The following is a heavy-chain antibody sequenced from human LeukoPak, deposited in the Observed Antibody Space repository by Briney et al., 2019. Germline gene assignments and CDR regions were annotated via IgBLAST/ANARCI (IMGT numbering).Heavy chain of an antibody. CDR1: GYTFTSYY. D-gene: IGHD3-10*01. Sequence: ASVKVSCKASGYTFTSYYMHWVRQAPGQGLEWMGIINPSGGSTSYAQKFQGRVTMTRDTSTSTVYMELSSLRSEDTAVYYCASTIPSSMGGYYSGMDVWGQGTTDTVSS. J-gene: IGHJ6*02. V-gene: IGHV1-46*01. CDR2: INPSGGST. CDR3: ASTIPSSMGGYYSGMDV.